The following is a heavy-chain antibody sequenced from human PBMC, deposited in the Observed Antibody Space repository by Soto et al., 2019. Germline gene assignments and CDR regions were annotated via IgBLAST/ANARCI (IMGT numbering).Heavy chain of an antibody. D-gene: IGHD2-21*02. J-gene: IGHJ4*02. CDR1: GGSISSGGYY. CDR3: AGGGDFPLVGDY. Sequence: QVQLQESGPGLVKPSQTLSLTCTVSGGSISSGGYYWSWFRQHPGKGLEWIGYIYYSGSTYYNPSLKSRVTISVDTAKNQFSLKLSSVTAADTAVYYCAGGGDFPLVGDYWGQGTLVTVSS. CDR2: IYYSGST. V-gene: IGHV4-31*03.